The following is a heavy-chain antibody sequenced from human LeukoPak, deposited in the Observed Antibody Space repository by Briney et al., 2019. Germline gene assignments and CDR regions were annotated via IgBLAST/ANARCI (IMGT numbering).Heavy chain of an antibody. Sequence: SQTLSLTCTVSGSSISSGDYYWSWIRQPPGKGLEWIGYIYYSGSTYYNPSLKSRVTISVDTSKNQFSLRLSSVTAADTAVYYCAREGSGNPYYYYYGMDVWGQGTTVTVSS. CDR2: IYYSGST. CDR3: AREGSGNPYYYYYGMDV. J-gene: IGHJ6*02. D-gene: IGHD3-10*01. V-gene: IGHV4-30-4*01. CDR1: GSSISSGDYY.